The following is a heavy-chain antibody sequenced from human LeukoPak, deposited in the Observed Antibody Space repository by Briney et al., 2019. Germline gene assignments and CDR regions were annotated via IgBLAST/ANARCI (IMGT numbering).Heavy chain of an antibody. CDR2: IYYSGST. Sequence: TQSLTCTVSGGSISSTSYYWGWIRQPPGKGLEWIGYIYYSGSTYYNPSLKSRVTISVDTSKNQFSLKLSSVTAADTAVYYCARELISYGTYYYDSSGLNYWGQGTLVTVSS. J-gene: IGHJ4*02. CDR1: GGSISSTSYY. CDR3: ARELISYGTYYYDSSGLNY. V-gene: IGHV4-30-4*08. D-gene: IGHD3-22*01.